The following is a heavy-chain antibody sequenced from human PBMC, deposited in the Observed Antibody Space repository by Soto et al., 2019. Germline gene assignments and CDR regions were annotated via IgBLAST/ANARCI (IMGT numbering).Heavy chain of an antibody. CDR1: GGSISSGNYY. J-gene: IGHJ4*02. Sequence: SETLSLTCTVSGGSISSGNYYWSWIRQPPGKGLEWVGFISYSGSTYYSLSLKSRVTISVDTSKNQFSLNLSFVTAADTAVYYCAAMGTPATGLYYFDYWVQGTLVTVSS. D-gene: IGHD5-18*01. CDR2: ISYSGST. CDR3: AAMGTPATGLYYFDY. V-gene: IGHV4-30-4*01.